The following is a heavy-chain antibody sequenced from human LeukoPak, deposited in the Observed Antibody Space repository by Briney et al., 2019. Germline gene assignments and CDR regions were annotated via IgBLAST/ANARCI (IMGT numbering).Heavy chain of an antibody. V-gene: IGHV4-34*01. D-gene: IGHD6-13*01. CDR2: INHSGST. J-gene: IGHJ4*02. CDR3: ARGGIAAADYYFDY. CDR1: GGSFSGCY. Sequence: SETLSLTCAVYGGSFSGCYWSWIRQPPGKGLEWIGEINHSGSTNYNPSLKSRVTISVDTSKNQFSLKLSSVTAAGTAVYYCARGGIAAADYYFDYWGQGTLVTVSS.